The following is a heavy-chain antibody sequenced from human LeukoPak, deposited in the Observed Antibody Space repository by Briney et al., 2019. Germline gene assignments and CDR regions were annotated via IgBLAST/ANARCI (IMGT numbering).Heavy chain of an antibody. J-gene: IGHJ4*02. Sequence: GGSLRLSCEGSGFTLSDHHMDWVRQAPGMGLEWVGRGPARNKPNSCSTQYAASVRGRFSISRDDSKNSLYLQIDSLRIEDTAMYYCTRVLTTDRGWYTFEFWGQGVLVTVSS. CDR3: TRVLTTDRGWYTFEF. V-gene: IGHV3-72*01. D-gene: IGHD6-19*01. CDR2: GPARNKPNSCST. CDR1: GFTLSDHH.